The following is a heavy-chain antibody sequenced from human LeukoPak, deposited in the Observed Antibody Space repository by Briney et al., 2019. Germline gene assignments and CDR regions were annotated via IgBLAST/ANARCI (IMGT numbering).Heavy chain of an antibody. CDR1: GGSISSYY. CDR2: IYYSGST. V-gene: IGHV4-59*01. J-gene: IGHJ4*02. CDR3: ARADILTGYYGGSWYYFDY. Sequence: SETLSLTCTVSGGSISSYYWSWIRQPPGKGLEWIGYIYYSGSTNYNPSLKSRVTISVDTSRNQFSLKLSSVTAADTAVYYCARADILTGYYGGSWYYFDYWGQGTLVTVSS. D-gene: IGHD3-9*01.